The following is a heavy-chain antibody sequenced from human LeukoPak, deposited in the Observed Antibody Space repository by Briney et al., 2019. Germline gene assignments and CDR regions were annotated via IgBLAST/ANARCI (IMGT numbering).Heavy chain of an antibody. J-gene: IGHJ3*02. CDR3: ARGSGKGYYYDSSGEDAFDI. CDR1: GGSISSGDYY. D-gene: IGHD3-22*01. Sequence: PSETLSLTCTVSGGSISSGDYYWSWIRQPPGKGLEWIGYIYYSGSTYYNPSLKSRVTISVDTSKNQFSLKLSSVTAADTAVYYCARGSGKGYYYDSSGEDAFDIWGQGTMVTVSS. V-gene: IGHV4-30-4*01. CDR2: IYYSGST.